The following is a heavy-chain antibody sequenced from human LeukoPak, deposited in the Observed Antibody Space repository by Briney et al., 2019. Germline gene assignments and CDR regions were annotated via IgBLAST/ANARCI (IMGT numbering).Heavy chain of an antibody. CDR1: GFTFSSSA. CDR2: ISYDGSNK. V-gene: IGHV3-30-3*01. Sequence: GGSLRLSCAASGFTFSSSAMHWVRQAPDKGLEWVAVISYDGSNKYYADSVKGRFTISRDNSKNTLYLQMNSLRAEDTAVYYCARVDMIVVGTNPYYYYGMDVWGQGTTVTVSS. D-gene: IGHD3-22*01. J-gene: IGHJ6*02. CDR3: ARVDMIVVGTNPYYYYGMDV.